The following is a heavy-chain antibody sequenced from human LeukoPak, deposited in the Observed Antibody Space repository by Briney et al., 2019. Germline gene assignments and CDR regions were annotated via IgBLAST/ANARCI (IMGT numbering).Heavy chain of an antibody. J-gene: IGHJ5*02. D-gene: IGHD3-3*01. CDR3: ARDWYYDFWSGYFRPENWFDP. CDR2: INPNSGGT. V-gene: IGHV1-2*02. Sequence: WASVKVSCKASGYTFTDYYMHWVRPAPGQGLEWLGWINPNSGGTNYAQKFQGRVTMTRGTSISTAYMELSRLRSDDTAVYYCARDWYYDFWSGYFRPENWFDPWGQGTLVTVSS. CDR1: GYTFTDYY.